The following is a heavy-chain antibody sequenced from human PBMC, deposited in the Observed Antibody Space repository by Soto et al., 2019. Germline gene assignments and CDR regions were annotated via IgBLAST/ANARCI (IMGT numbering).Heavy chain of an antibody. Sequence: SVKVSCKASGGTFSSYAISWVRQAPGQGLEWMGGIIPIFGTANYAQKFQGRVTITADESTSTAYMELSSVTAADTAVYYCARGISGYDSSGYYHSGRPFDYWGQGTLVTVSS. CDR3: ARGISGYDSSGYYHSGRPFDY. D-gene: IGHD3-22*01. J-gene: IGHJ4*02. V-gene: IGHV1-69*13. CDR1: GGTFSSYA. CDR2: IIPIFGTA.